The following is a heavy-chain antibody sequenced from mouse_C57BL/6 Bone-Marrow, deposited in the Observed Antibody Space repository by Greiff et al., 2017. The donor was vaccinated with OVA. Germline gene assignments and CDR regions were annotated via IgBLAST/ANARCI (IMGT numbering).Heavy chain of an antibody. CDR3: ARDGYDGYYGNY. Sequence: ESGPGLVKPSQSLSLTCSVTGYSITSGYYWNWIRQFPGNKLEWMGYISYDGSNKYNPSLKNRISITRDTSKNQFFLTLNSVTTEDTATYYCARDGYDGYYGNYWGQGTTLTVSS. V-gene: IGHV3-6*01. D-gene: IGHD2-3*01. CDR1: GYSITSGYY. CDR2: ISYDGSN. J-gene: IGHJ2*01.